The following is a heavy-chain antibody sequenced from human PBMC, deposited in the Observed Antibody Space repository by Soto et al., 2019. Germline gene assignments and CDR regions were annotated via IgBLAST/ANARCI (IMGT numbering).Heavy chain of an antibody. J-gene: IGHJ5*02. CDR1: GYTFTSYG. D-gene: IGHD6-6*01. Sequence: ASVKVACKASGYTFTSYGISWLRQAPGQGLEWMGWISAYNGNTNYAQKLQGRVTMTTDTSTSTAYMELRSLRSDDTAVYYCASDLPIPARARRWFDPCGQGNLVTVSP. CDR2: ISAYNGNT. V-gene: IGHV1-18*04. CDR3: ASDLPIPARARRWFDP.